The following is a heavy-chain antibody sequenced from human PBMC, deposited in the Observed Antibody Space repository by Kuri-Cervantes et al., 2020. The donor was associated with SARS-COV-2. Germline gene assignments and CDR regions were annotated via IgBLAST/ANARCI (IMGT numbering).Heavy chain of an antibody. J-gene: IGHJ6*02. CDR1: GFTFSSYS. Sequence: GESLKISCAASGFTFSSYSMNWVRQAPGKGLEWVSSISSSSSYIYYADSVKGRFTISRDNAKNSLYLQMNSLRAEDTAVYYCAKEYSGSDEYGMDVWGQGTTVTVSS. V-gene: IGHV3-21*01. D-gene: IGHD1-26*01. CDR3: AKEYSGSDEYGMDV. CDR2: ISSSSSYI.